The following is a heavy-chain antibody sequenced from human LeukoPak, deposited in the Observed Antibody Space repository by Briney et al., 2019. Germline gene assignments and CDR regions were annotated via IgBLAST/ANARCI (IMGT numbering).Heavy chain of an antibody. CDR2: ISYDGSNK. CDR3: ARDRDYGGNHPGFDP. CDR1: GFTFSSYA. Sequence: GRSLRLSCAASGFTFSSYAMHWVRQAPGKGLEWVAFISYDGSNKYYADSVKGRFTISRDNSKNTLYLQMNSLRAEDTAVYYCARDRDYGGNHPGFDPWGQGTLVTVSS. J-gene: IGHJ5*02. D-gene: IGHD4-23*01. V-gene: IGHV3-30-3*01.